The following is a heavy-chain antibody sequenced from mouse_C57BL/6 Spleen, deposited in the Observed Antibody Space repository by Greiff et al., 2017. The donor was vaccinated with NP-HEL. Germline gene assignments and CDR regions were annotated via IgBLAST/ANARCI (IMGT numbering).Heavy chain of an antibody. CDR3: ARLYQRYYFDY. D-gene: IGHD2-3*01. Sequence: EVQVVESGGGLVQPGGSLKLSCAASGFTFSDYYMYWVRQTPEKRLEWVAYISNGGGSTYYPDTVKGRFTISRDNAKNTLYLQMSRLKSEDTAMYYCARLYQRYYFDYWGQGTTLTVSS. CDR1: GFTFSDYY. V-gene: IGHV5-12*01. CDR2: ISNGGGST. J-gene: IGHJ2*01.